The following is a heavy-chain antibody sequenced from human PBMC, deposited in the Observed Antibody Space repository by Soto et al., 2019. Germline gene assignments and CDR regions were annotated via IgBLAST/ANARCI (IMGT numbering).Heavy chain of an antibody. V-gene: IGHV3-74*01. CDR1: GFTFSSYW. CDR3: AREGVAAFYYYYGMDV. Sequence: GESLKISCAASGFTFSSYWMHWVRQAPGRGLVWVSRINSDGSSTSYADSVKGRFTISRDNAKNTLYLQMNSLRAEDTAVYYCAREGVAAFYYYYGMDVWGQGTTVTVSS. D-gene: IGHD2-15*01. J-gene: IGHJ6*02. CDR2: INSDGSST.